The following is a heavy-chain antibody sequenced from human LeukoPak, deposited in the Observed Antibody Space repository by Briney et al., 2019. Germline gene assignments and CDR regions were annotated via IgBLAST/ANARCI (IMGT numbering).Heavy chain of an antibody. V-gene: IGHV1-69*05. J-gene: IGHJ4*02. D-gene: IGHD6-13*01. Sequence: SVKVSCKASGGTFSSYAISWVRQPPGQGLEWMGGIIPIFGTANYAQNFQGRVTITTDESTSTAYMELRSLRSEDTAVYYCASPRIAAAGLFDYWGQGTLVTVSS. CDR2: IIPIFGTA. CDR1: GGTFSSYA. CDR3: ASPRIAAAGLFDY.